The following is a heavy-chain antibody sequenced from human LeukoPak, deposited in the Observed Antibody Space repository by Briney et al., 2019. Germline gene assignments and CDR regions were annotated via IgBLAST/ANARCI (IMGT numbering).Heavy chain of an antibody. CDR1: GGSISSYY. CDR3: ARVVLYSSGWYGTDYFDY. J-gene: IGHJ4*02. D-gene: IGHD6-19*01. Sequence: PSETLSLTCTVSGGSISSYYWSWIRQPPGKGLEWIGYIYYSGSTNYNPSLKSRVTISVDTSKNQFSLKLSSVTAADTAVYYCARVVLYSSGWYGTDYFDYWGQGTLVTVSS. V-gene: IGHV4-59*01. CDR2: IYYSGST.